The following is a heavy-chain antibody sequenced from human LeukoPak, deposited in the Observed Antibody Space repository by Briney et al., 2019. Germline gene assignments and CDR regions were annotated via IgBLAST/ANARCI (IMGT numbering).Heavy chain of an antibody. CDR1: GFTISSYS. D-gene: IGHD1-26*01. CDR3: AREVRGRESQFDY. V-gene: IGHV3-48*01. J-gene: IGHJ4*02. Sequence: PGGSLRLSCAASGFTISSYSMNWVRQAPGKGLEWVSYISSSSSTIYYADSVKGRFTISRDNAKNSLYLQMNSLRAEDTAVYYRAREVRGRESQFDYWGQGTLVTVSS. CDR2: ISSSSSTI.